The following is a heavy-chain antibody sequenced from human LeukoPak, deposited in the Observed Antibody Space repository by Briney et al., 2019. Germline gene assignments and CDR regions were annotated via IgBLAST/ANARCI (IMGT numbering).Heavy chain of an antibody. Sequence: PGGSLRLSCGASGLTFTSYAMSWIRQAPGKGLEWVSAISGGGENTYYGDSVKGRFTISRDNSRNTLYLQMNSLRAEDTATYYCAKPRAMTTGVGRYFDLWGRGTLVTVSS. CDR2: ISGGGENT. V-gene: IGHV3-23*01. J-gene: IGHJ2*01. D-gene: IGHD1-1*01. CDR1: GLTFTSYA. CDR3: AKPRAMTTGVGRYFDL.